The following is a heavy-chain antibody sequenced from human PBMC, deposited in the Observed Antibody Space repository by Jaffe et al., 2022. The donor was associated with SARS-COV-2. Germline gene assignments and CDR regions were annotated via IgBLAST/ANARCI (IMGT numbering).Heavy chain of an antibody. Sequence: EVHLVESGGGLGQPGGSLRLSCAASGFTFSYYAMNWVRQAPGKRLEWVASIIGRGTDTYHAGSVKGRFTISRDNSKDTVYLQMNSLTAEDTAIYYCAKGFIGSCSGAICYPFDSWGQGTSVTVSS. V-gene: IGHV3-23*04. CDR1: GFTFSYYA. D-gene: IGHD2-15*01. CDR2: IIGRGTDT. CDR3: AKGFIGSCSGAICYPFDS. J-gene: IGHJ4*02.